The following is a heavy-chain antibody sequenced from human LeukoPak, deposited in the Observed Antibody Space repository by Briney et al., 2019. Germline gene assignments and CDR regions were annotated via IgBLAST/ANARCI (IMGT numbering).Heavy chain of an antibody. CDR1: GFDFSTYV. CDR3: AKRATDYGDFLDY. Sequence: GGSLRLSCAASGFDFSTYVMYWVRQAPGKGLEWVSAISGSGGSTYYADSVKGRFTISRDNSKNTLYLQMNSLRAEDTAVYYCAKRATDYGDFLDYWGQGTLVTVSS. V-gene: IGHV3-23*01. CDR2: ISGSGGST. J-gene: IGHJ4*02. D-gene: IGHD4-17*01.